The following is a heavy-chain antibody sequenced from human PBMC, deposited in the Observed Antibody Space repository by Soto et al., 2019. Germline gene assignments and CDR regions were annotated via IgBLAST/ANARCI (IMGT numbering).Heavy chain of an antibody. CDR1: GYTFINYY. CDR2: INPNGGST. Sequence: QVQLVQSGAEVKKPGASVKVSCKASGYTFINYYMHWVRQAPGQGLEWMGIINPNGGSTTYAQQFQGRVTLTRDTSTNTVNRELSSLRSEDTAVYYCAREKWLVRRNDPFDIWGQGTMVTVSS. D-gene: IGHD6-19*01. V-gene: IGHV1-46*01. J-gene: IGHJ3*02. CDR3: AREKWLVRRNDPFDI.